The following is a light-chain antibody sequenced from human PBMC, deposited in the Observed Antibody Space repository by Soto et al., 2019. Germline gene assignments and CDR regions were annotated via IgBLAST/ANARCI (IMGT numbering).Light chain of an antibody. CDR2: GNN. J-gene: IGLJ1*01. CDR3: QSYDTSLRAWV. CDR1: GSNSGAGSD. Sequence: QAVVTQPPSVSGAPGQRVAISCTGSGSNSGAGSDVHWYQQLPGMAPKLLVYGNNNRPSGVPDRFSGSKSATSASLAITGLQAEDEADYYCQSYDTSLRAWVFGTGTKLTVL. V-gene: IGLV1-40*01.